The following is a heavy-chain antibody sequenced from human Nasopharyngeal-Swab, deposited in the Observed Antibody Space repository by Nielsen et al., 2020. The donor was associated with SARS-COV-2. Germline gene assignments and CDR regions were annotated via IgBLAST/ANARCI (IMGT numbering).Heavy chain of an antibody. CDR2: LYHSGST. D-gene: IGHD3-3*01. CDR3: ARGKTGILEWLLPDEMSYGMDV. J-gene: IGHJ6*02. Sequence: PGKGLEWIGELYHSGSTNYNPSLKSRVTISVDKSKNQFSLKLSSVTAADTAVYYCARGKTGILEWLLPDEMSYGMDVWGQGTTVTVSS. V-gene: IGHV4-4*02.